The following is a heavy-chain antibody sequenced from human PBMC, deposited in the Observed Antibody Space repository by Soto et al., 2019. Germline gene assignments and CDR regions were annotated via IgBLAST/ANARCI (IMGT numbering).Heavy chain of an antibody. CDR2: ISGSGDST. D-gene: IGHD5-18*01. CDR3: AKGIYSYGYNSFDY. CDR1: GFTFSSYA. V-gene: IGHV3-23*01. J-gene: IGHJ4*02. Sequence: EVQLLESGGGLVQPGGSLRLSCAASGFTFSSYAMSWVRQAPGKGLEWVSAISGSGDSTYDADSVKGRFTISRDNSKNTLSLQMNSLRAEDTAVYYCAKGIYSYGYNSFDYWSQGTLVTVSS.